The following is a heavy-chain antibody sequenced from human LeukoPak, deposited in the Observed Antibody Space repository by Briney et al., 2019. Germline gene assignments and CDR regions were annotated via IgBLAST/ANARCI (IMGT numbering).Heavy chain of an antibody. D-gene: IGHD6-13*01. CDR1: GFTFSSYW. Sequence: GGSLRLSCAVSGFTFSSYWMNWVRQAPGKGLEWVAVISYDGSNKYYADSVKGRFTLSRDNAKNSLYLQMNSLRAEDTAVYYCARDRQQQLVGTSFDIWGQGTMVTVSS. CDR2: ISYDGSNK. V-gene: IGHV3-30-3*01. CDR3: ARDRQQQLVGTSFDI. J-gene: IGHJ3*02.